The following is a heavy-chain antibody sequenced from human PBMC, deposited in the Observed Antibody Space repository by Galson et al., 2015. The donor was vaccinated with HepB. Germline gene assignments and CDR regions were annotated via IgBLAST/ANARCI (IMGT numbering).Heavy chain of an antibody. CDR3: ARDQKDLAAADTVWFDP. D-gene: IGHD6-13*01. V-gene: IGHV4-4*07. CDR2: IYTSGNT. Sequence: TLSLTCTVSGGSITTYFWSWIRQPAGKGLEWIGRIYTSGNTNYSPSLKSRVTLSVDTSKNQFSLKLSSVTAADTAIYYCARDQKDLAAADTVWFDPWGQGTLVTVSS. CDR1: GGSITTYF. J-gene: IGHJ5*02.